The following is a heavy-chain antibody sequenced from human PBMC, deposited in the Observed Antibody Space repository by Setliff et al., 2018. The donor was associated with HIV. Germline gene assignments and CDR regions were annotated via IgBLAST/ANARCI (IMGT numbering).Heavy chain of an antibody. CDR1: GGYISGSSHY. D-gene: IGHD3-10*01. CDR2: ISYSENI. V-gene: IGHV4-39*02. Sequence: PSETLSLTCTVSGGYISGSSHYWGWIRQPPGKGLEWIGSISYSENIYYNPSLKSRVTISADTSKNQFSLKLGSVTAADTAVYYCARERSALLWKNWFDPWGQGTLVTVSS. J-gene: IGHJ5*02. CDR3: ARERSALLWKNWFDP.